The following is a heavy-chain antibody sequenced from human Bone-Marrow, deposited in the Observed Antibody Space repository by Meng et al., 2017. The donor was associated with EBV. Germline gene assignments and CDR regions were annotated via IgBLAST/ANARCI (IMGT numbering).Heavy chain of an antibody. CDR1: GFTFSSYS. V-gene: IGHV3-21*01. J-gene: IGHJ4*02. D-gene: IGHD1-20*01. CDR2: ISSSSSYI. Sequence: EVQLVESGGGWVKPGGCLRLYCAASGFTFSSYSMNWVRQAPGKGLEWVSYISSSSSYIYYAESVKGRFTISRDNAKNSLYLQMNSLRAEDTAVYYCARGGNWKFDYWGQGPLVTVSS. CDR3: ARGGNWKFDY.